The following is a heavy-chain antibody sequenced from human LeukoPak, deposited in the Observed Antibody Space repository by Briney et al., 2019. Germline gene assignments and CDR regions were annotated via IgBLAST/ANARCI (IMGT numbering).Heavy chain of an antibody. J-gene: IGHJ4*02. Sequence: GGSLRLSCATSGFTFSSYAMSWVRQAPGKGLEWVSGISGSGDNTYYADSAKGRFTISRDNSKNTLYVQVNSLGTEDTAAYYCAKGSYYDSSGSFYFDYWGQGTLVTVSS. CDR2: ISGSGDNT. CDR1: GFTFSSYA. D-gene: IGHD3-22*01. V-gene: IGHV3-23*01. CDR3: AKGSYYDSSGSFYFDY.